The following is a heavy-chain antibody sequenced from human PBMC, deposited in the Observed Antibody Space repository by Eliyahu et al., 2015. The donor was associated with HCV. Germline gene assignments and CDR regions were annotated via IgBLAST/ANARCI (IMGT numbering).Heavy chain of an antibody. J-gene: IGHJ4*02. CDR2: ISYDGLVT. CDR3: ARDMFRGSPDYFDH. Sequence: QVQLVESGGGVVQPGVSLRLSCAASGFTFSYYPMHGVRQARGKGLGWLAVISYDGLVTKYADSVKGRFTISRDQFQNTLYLQLNSLRPEDTAIYYCARDMFRGSPDYFDHWGQGTLVTVSS. V-gene: IGHV3-30*04. D-gene: IGHD3-10*01. CDR1: GFTFSYYP.